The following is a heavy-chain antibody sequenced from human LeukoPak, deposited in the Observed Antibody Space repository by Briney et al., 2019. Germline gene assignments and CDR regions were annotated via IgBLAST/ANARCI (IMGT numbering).Heavy chain of an antibody. Sequence: GASVKVSCKASGYTFTSYDINWVRQATGQGLEWMGWMNPNSGNTGYAQKFQGRVTITRNTSISTAYMELSILRSEDTAVYYCARAGGYCGRISCPYYFDYWGQGSLVAVSS. CDR1: GYTFTSYD. CDR3: ARAGGYCGRISCPYYFDY. V-gene: IGHV1-8*03. CDR2: MNPNSGNT. D-gene: IGHD2-15*01. J-gene: IGHJ4*02.